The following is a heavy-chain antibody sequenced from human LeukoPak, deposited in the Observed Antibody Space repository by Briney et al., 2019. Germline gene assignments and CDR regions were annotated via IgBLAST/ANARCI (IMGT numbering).Heavy chain of an antibody. J-gene: IGHJ3*02. V-gene: IGHV3-74*01. Sequence: GALRLSCEASGFTFSSYWLHWVRQAPGEGLVWVSRINSDGTITTYADSVKGRFTISRDNAKNTLYLQMNCLRAEDTAVYYCARLNWVGTFDIWGQGTMVTVSS. CDR2: INSDGTIT. CDR1: GFTFSSYW. D-gene: IGHD7-27*01. CDR3: ARLNWVGTFDI.